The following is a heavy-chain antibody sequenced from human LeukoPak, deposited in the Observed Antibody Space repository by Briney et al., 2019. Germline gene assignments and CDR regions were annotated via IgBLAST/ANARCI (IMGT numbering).Heavy chain of an antibody. V-gene: IGHV4-30-4*07. J-gene: IGHJ3*02. D-gene: IGHD2/OR15-2a*01. CDR1: GGSITSGAYS. CDR3: ARESRVYPLRAFDI. CDR2: SSSIGTT. Sequence: SETLSLTCALSGGSITSGAYSWSWIRQPPGKGREWIGYSSSIGTTYYNPSRGSRITMTLATTQNQLYLNLTSVTAAATASYFCARESRVYPLRAFDIWGQGTMVIVSS.